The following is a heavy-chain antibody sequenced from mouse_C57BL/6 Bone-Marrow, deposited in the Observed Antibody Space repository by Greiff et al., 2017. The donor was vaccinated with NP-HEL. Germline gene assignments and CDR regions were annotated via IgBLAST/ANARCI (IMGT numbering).Heavy chain of an antibody. D-gene: IGHD2-4*01. J-gene: IGHJ4*01. CDR2: IWSDGST. CDR3: ARHDDYDGDYYAMDY. V-gene: IGHV2-6-1*01. Sequence: VQLQQSGPGLVAPSQSLSITCTVSGFSLTSYGVHWVRQPPGKGLEWLVVIWSDGSTTYNSALKSRLSISKDNSKSQVFLKMNSLQTDDTAMYYCARHDDYDGDYYAMDYWGPGTSVTVSS. CDR1: GFSLTSYG.